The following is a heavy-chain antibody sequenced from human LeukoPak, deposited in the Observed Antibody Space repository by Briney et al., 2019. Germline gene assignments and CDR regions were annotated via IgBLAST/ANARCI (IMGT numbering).Heavy chain of an antibody. D-gene: IGHD4-23*01. CDR1: GGSISSGGYS. Sequence: SQTLSLTCAVSGGSISSGGYSWSWIRQPPGKGLEWIGYIYHSGSTYYNPSLKSRVTISVDRSKNQFSLKLSSVTAADTAVYYCARVSYGGNSDQPLDPWGQGTLVTVSS. V-gene: IGHV4-30-2*01. J-gene: IGHJ5*02. CDR2: IYHSGST. CDR3: ARVSYGGNSDQPLDP.